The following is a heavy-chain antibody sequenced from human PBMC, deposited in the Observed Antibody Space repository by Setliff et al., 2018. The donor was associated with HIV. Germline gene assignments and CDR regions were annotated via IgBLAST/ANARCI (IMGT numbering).Heavy chain of an antibody. D-gene: IGHD3-10*01. Sequence: PGGSLRLSCAASGFTLSDHYMDWVRQAPGKGLEWVGRIRNKANSFTIEYAASVRGGFTISKDESKNRLFLQMNSLKTEDTAVYYCARNQGNIFGQVFDYWGQGTLVTVSS. CDR2: IRNKANSFTI. CDR1: GFTLSDHY. CDR3: ARNQGNIFGQVFDY. J-gene: IGHJ4*02. V-gene: IGHV3-72*01.